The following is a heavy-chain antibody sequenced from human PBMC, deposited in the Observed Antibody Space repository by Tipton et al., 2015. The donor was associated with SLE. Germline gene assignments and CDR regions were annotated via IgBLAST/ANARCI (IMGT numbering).Heavy chain of an antibody. Sequence: QSGAEVKKPGSSVKVSCKASGGTFSSYAISWVRQAPGQGLEWMGGIIPIFGTANYAQKFQGRVTITADESTSTAYMELSSLRSEDTAVYYCARGRESWILTGYYPFDYWGQGTLVTVSS. CDR1: GGTFSSYA. CDR2: IIPIFGTA. J-gene: IGHJ4*02. V-gene: IGHV1-69*01. D-gene: IGHD3-9*01. CDR3: ARGRESWILTGYYPFDY.